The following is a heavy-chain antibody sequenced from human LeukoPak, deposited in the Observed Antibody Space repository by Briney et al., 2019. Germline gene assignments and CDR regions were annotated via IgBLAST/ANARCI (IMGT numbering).Heavy chain of an antibody. CDR2: ISSSSDYI. D-gene: IGHD5/OR15-5a*01. V-gene: IGHV3-21*01. Sequence: PGGSLRLSCPASGFTFSDYSMSWVRQAPGKGLEWVSSISSSSDYIYYADSVKGRFTISRDNARHSLYLQMNSLRAEDTAAYYCARSRSVSNYKGMDVWGQGTTVTVSS. J-gene: IGHJ6*02. CDR1: GFTFSDYS. CDR3: ARSRSVSNYKGMDV.